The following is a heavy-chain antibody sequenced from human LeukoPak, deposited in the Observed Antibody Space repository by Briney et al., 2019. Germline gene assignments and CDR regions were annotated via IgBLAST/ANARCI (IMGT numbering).Heavy chain of an antibody. CDR2: IASDGSHT. J-gene: IGHJ6*04. V-gene: IGHV3-30-3*01. Sequence: GGSLRLSCAASGFTFSTYFMHWVRQAPGKGLEWVADIASDGSHTFYVESVKGRFTISRDNSKNTLYLQMNSLRAEDTAVYYCARDPQDYYGMDVWGKGTTVTVSS. CDR3: ARDPQDYYGMDV. CDR1: GFTFSTYF.